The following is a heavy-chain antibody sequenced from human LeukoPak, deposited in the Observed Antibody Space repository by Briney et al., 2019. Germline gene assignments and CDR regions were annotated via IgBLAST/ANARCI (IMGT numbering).Heavy chain of an antibody. CDR1: GGSISSGGYY. J-gene: IGHJ4*02. D-gene: IGHD3-10*01. V-gene: IGHV4-31*03. Sequence: PSETLSLTCTVSGGSISSGGYYWSWIRQHPGKGLERIGYIYYSGSTYYNPSLKSRVTISVDTSKNQFSLKLSSVTAADTAVYYCARVSRYYGSGAYYFDYWGQGTLVTVSS. CDR2: IYYSGST. CDR3: ARVSRYYGSGAYYFDY.